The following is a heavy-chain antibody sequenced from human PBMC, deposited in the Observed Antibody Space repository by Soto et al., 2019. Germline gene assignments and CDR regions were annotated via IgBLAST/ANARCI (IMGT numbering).Heavy chain of an antibody. V-gene: IGHV1-18*04. J-gene: IGHJ6*02. D-gene: IGHD3-3*01. CDR2: ISAYNGNT. CDR3: ARYYDFWRGYSLEYYYGMDV. Sequence: SVKVSCKASGYTFTSYGISWVRQAPGQGLEWMGWISAYNGNTNYAQKLQGRVTMTTDTSTSTAYMELRSLRSDDTAVYYCARYYDFWRGYSLEYYYGMDVWGQGTTVTSP. CDR1: GYTFTSYG.